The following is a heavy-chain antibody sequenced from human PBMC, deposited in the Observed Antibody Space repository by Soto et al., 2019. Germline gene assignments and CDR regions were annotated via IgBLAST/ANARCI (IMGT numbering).Heavy chain of an antibody. CDR1: GYTFTGYY. CDR3: ARAAVTTSGVGMDV. J-gene: IGHJ6*02. V-gene: IGHV1-2*04. CDR2: INPNSGGT. Sequence: ASVKVSCKASGYTFTGYYMHWVRQAPGQGLEWMGWINPNSGGTNYAQKFQGWVTMTRDTSISTAYMELSRLRSDDTAVYYCARAAVTTSGVGMDVWGQGTTFTVSS. D-gene: IGHD4-4*01.